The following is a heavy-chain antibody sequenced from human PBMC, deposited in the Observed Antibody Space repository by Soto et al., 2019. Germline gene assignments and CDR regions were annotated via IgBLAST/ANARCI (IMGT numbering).Heavy chain of an antibody. CDR3: AREGVTRNYYYCGMDV. D-gene: IGHD2-21*02. V-gene: IGHV4-59*01. CDR2: IYYSGST. J-gene: IGHJ6*02. Sequence: SETLSLTCTVSGGSISSYYWSWIRQPPGKGLEWIGYIYYSGSTNYNPSLESRVTISVDTSKNQFSLKLSSVTAADTAVYYCAREGVTRNYYYCGMDVWGQEHRVTLSS. CDR1: GGSISSYY.